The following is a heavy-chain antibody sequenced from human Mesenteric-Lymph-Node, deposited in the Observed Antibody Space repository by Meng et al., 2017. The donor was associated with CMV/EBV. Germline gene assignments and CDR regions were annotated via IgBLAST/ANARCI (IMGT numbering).Heavy chain of an antibody. D-gene: IGHD2-15*01. J-gene: IGHJ6*02. CDR1: GFTFSSYA. V-gene: IGHV3-30*14. CDR2: IAFDGGNN. Sequence: GESLKISCTASGFTFSSYAMHWVRQAPGKGLEWVGVIAFDGGNNFYPDSVKGRFTISRDNSRNTLYLQMNSLRAEDTAVYYCARRGSGGRAMDVWGQGTTVTVSS. CDR3: ARRGSGGRAMDV.